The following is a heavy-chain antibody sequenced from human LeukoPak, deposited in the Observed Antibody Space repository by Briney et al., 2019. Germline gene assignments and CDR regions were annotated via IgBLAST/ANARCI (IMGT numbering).Heavy chain of an antibody. CDR3: ARLYGDYYFDY. Sequence: AGGSLRLSCAASGFTFSSYWMSWVRQAPGKGLEWVANIKRDGSEKYYVDSVKGRFTISRDNAKNSLYLQMNSLRAEDTAVYYCARLYGDYYFDYWGQGTLVTVSS. CDR2: IKRDGSEK. CDR1: GFTFSSYW. V-gene: IGHV3-7*01. D-gene: IGHD4-17*01. J-gene: IGHJ4*02.